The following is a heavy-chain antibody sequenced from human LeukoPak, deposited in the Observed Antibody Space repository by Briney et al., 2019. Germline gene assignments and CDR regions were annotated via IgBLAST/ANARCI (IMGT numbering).Heavy chain of an antibody. Sequence: GGSLRLSCAASGFTFSGSTMHWVRQASGKGLEWVGRIRSKANSYATAYGASVKGRFTISREDSKNTAYLEMNSLKTEDTAVYYCTSPDVWGSSGNHWGQGTLVTVSS. CDR3: TSPDVWGSSGNH. CDR2: IRSKANSYAT. J-gene: IGHJ5*02. D-gene: IGHD6-19*01. V-gene: IGHV3-73*01. CDR1: GFTFSGST.